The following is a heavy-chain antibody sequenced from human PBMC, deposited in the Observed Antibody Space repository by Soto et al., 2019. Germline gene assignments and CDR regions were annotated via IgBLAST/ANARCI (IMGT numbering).Heavy chain of an antibody. CDR1: GGTFSSYA. V-gene: IGHV1-69*01. D-gene: IGHD3-22*01. Sequence: QVQLVQSGAEVKKPGSSVKVSCKASGGTFSSYAISWVRQAPGQGLEWMGGIITIFGTANYAQKFQGRVTITADESTSTAYMELSSLRYEDTAVYYCASSRVTYSYDRRAFDIWGQGTMDTVSS. CDR3: ASSRVTYSYDRRAFDI. J-gene: IGHJ3*02. CDR2: IITIFGTA.